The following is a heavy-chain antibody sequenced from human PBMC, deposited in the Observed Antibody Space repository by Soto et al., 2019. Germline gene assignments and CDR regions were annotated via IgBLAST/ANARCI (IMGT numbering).Heavy chain of an antibody. CDR2: IYTSGST. CDR3: ARDHCSSTSCYTRGSYYYYGMDV. CDR1: GGSISSYY. V-gene: IGHV4-4*07. Sequence: ETLSLTCTVSGGSISSYYWSWIRQPAGKGLEWIGRIYTSGSTNYNPSLKSRVTMSVDTSKNQFSLKLSSVTAADTAVYYCARDHCSSTSCYTRGSYYYYGMDVWGQGTTVTVSS. D-gene: IGHD2-2*02. J-gene: IGHJ6*02.